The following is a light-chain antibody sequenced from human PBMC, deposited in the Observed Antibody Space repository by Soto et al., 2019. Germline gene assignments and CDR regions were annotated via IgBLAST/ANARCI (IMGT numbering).Light chain of an antibody. CDR3: QDQNSSPWP. CDR2: AAS. J-gene: IGKJ1*01. Sequence: DIQMTQSPSSLSASVGDRVTITCRASQGISNFLAWHQQKPGKVPKLLIYAASTLQSGVPSRFSGSGSGTDFTLTITSLPPLFFATYYCQDQNSSPWPLGPGTKLEIK. V-gene: IGKV1-27*01. CDR1: QGISNF.